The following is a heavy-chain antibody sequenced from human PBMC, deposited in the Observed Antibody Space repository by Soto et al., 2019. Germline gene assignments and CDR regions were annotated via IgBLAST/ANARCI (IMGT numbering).Heavy chain of an antibody. Sequence: QMQLEQSGPEVKKPGTLVKVSCKASGFTFTSSAFQWVRQARGQRLEWIGWIAVGSGYTNYAQRFQDRVTLTRDMSTATTYMELSRLTSEDTAIYYCAADATAWQQMVPSDYWGQGTLVTVSS. CDR1: GFTFTSSA. J-gene: IGHJ4*02. V-gene: IGHV1-58*01. D-gene: IGHD2-8*01. CDR3: AADATAWQQMVPSDY. CDR2: IAVGSGYT.